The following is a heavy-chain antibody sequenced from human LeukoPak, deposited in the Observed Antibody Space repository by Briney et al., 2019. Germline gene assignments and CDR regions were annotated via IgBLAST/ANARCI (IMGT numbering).Heavy chain of an antibody. CDR1: GGSISSYY. CDR2: IYYSGST. V-gene: IGHV4-59*01. J-gene: IGHJ4*02. Sequence: LETLSLTCTVSGGSISSYYWSWIRQPPGKGLEWIGYIYYSGSTNYNPSLKSRVTISVDTSKNQFSLKLSSVTAADTAVYYCARGRIAAAGNFDYWGQGTLVTVSS. D-gene: IGHD6-13*01. CDR3: ARGRIAAAGNFDY.